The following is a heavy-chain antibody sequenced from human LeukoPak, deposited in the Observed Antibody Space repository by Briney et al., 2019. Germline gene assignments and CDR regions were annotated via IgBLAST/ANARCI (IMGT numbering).Heavy chain of an antibody. J-gene: IGHJ4*02. CDR3: ARAYGSGSYVY. CDR1: GGSFSGYY. CDR2: INHSGST. V-gene: IGHV4-34*01. Sequence: PSETLSLTCAVYGGSFSGYYWSWIRQPPGKGLEWIGEINHSGSTNYNPSLKSRVTISVDTSKNQFSLKLSSVTAADTAVYYCARAYGSGSYVYWGQGTLVTVSS. D-gene: IGHD3-10*01.